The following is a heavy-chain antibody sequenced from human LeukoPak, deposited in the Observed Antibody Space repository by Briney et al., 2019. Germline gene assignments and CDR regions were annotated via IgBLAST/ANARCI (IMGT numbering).Heavy chain of an antibody. V-gene: IGHV3-23*01. D-gene: IGHD1-14*01. Sequence: PGGSLRLSCAASGFTFSSYAMSWVRQAPGKGLEWVSAISGSGGSTYYADSVKGRFTISRDNAKNSLYLQMNSLRAEDTAVYYCARVYRRYFDYWGQGTLVTVSS. CDR1: GFTFSSYA. J-gene: IGHJ4*02. CDR2: ISGSGGST. CDR3: ARVYRRYFDY.